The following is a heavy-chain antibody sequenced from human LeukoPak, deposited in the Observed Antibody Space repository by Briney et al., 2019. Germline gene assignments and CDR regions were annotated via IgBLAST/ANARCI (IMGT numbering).Heavy chain of an antibody. CDR3: TTDASIAVAGAPDY. Sequence: PGESLRLSCAASGFTFSNAWMSWVRQAPGKGLEWVGRIKSKTDGGTTDYAAPVKGRFTISRDDSKNTLYLQMNSLKTEGTAVYYCTTDASIAVAGAPDYWGQGTLVTVSS. CDR1: GFTFSNAW. V-gene: IGHV3-15*01. J-gene: IGHJ4*02. CDR2: IKSKTDGGTT. D-gene: IGHD6-19*01.